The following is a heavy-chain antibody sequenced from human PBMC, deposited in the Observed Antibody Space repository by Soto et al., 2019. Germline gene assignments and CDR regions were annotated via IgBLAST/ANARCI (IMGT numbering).Heavy chain of an antibody. CDR1: GFTFSSYA. CDR2: IRDGGGST. CDR3: AKETVVRGVVPPCFFDY. D-gene: IGHD3-10*01. Sequence: EVQLLESGGGLVRPGGSLRLSCAASGFTFSSYAMSWVRQAPGKGLEWVSSIRDGGGSTYYAGSLKGRFTISRDNSKNRLHLQMNSLRAEDTAVYYCAKETVVRGVVPPCFFDYWGQGALVTVSS. V-gene: IGHV3-23*01. J-gene: IGHJ4*02.